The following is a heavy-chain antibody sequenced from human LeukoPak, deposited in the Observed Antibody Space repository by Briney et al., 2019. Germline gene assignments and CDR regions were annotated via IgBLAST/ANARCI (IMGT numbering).Heavy chain of an antibody. CDR3: ARSLPGFDY. V-gene: IGHV1-2*02. J-gene: IGHJ4*02. CDR1: GYTFTGYY. Sequence: ASVKVSCKASGYTFTGYYMHWVRQAPGQGLEWMGWINPNSGGTNYAQKFQGRVTMTRDASISTAYMELSSLRSDDTAVYYCARSLPGFDYWGQGTLVTVSS. CDR2: INPNSGGT.